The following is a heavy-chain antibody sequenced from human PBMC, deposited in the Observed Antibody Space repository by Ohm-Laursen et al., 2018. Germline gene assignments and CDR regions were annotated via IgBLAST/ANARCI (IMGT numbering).Heavy chain of an antibody. J-gene: IGHJ3*02. V-gene: IGHV3-11*01. CDR1: GFTFSDYY. CDR2: ISSRGSTI. Sequence: SLRLSCTASGFTFSDYYMIWIRQAPGKELEWVSYISSRGSTIYYADSVKGRFTISRDNAKNSLYLQMNSLRAEDTAVYYCARETSYSFDIWGQGTMVTVSS. D-gene: IGHD1-26*01. CDR3: ARETSYSFDI.